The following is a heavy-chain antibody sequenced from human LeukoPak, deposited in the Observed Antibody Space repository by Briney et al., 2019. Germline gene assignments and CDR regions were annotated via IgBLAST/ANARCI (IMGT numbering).Heavy chain of an antibody. CDR3: ATLGRGSNSYYPY. J-gene: IGHJ4*02. CDR2: INPNSGGT. V-gene: IGHV1-2*02. CDR1: GYTFTGYY. D-gene: IGHD3-10*01. Sequence: ASVKVSCKASGYTFTGYYMHWVRQAPGQGLEWMGWINPNSGGTNYPQKFQGRVTMTTDTSISTAYMDLSRLSSDDTAVYYCATLGRGSNSYYPYWGQGTLVTVSS.